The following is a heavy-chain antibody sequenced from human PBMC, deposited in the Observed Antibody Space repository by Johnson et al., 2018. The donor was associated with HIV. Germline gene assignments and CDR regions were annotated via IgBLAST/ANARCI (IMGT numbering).Heavy chain of an antibody. Sequence: VQLVESGGGLVKPGGSLTLSCAVSGFTFSNAWMSWVRQAPGKGLEWVGRIKSKTDGGTTDYAAPVKGRFTISRDDSKNSLYLQMNSLKTEDTAVYYCARDRGIGAAGDAFDIWGQGTMVTVSS. V-gene: IGHV3-15*01. J-gene: IGHJ3*02. D-gene: IGHD6-13*01. CDR1: GFTFSNAW. CDR3: ARDRGIGAAGDAFDI. CDR2: IKSKTDGGTT.